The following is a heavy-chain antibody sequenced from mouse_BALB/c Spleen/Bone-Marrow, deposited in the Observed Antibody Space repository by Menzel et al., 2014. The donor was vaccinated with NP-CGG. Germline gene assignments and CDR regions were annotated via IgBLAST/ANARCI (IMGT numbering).Heavy chain of an antibody. CDR2: IDPANGNT. V-gene: IGHV14-3*02. J-gene: IGHJ3*01. D-gene: IGHD1-1*01. CDR3: ARDYGRTAWFAY. Sequence: VQLQQSGAELVKPGASVKLSYTASGFNIKGTYIHWVKQRPEQGLEWIGGIDPANGNTKYDSKFQGKATITADTSSNTAYLQLSSLTSEDTAVYYCARDYGRTAWFAYWGQGTLVTVSA. CDR1: GFNIKGTY.